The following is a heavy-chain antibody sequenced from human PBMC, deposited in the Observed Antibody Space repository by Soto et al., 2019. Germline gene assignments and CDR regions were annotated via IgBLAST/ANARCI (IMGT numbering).Heavy chain of an antibody. Sequence: QVQLVESGGGVVQPGRSLRLSCAASGFTFSSYGMHWVRQAPGKGLEWVALIWYDGSNKYYADSVKGRFTISRDDSKNTVFLQMNSLRAEDTAVYFCVRDSGSLFDCWGQGTLVTVSS. V-gene: IGHV3-33*01. J-gene: IGHJ4*02. CDR2: IWYDGSNK. D-gene: IGHD6-19*01. CDR1: GFTFSSYG. CDR3: VRDSGSLFDC.